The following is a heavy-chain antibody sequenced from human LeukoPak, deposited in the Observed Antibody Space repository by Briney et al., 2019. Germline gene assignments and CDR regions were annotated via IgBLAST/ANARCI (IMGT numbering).Heavy chain of an antibody. CDR3: AREIAVAGTNYYYYYGMDV. D-gene: IGHD6-19*01. J-gene: IGHJ6*02. Sequence: SETLSLTCTVSGASISTSYWSWIRQPPGKGLEWIGHIYYSGNTNYNPSLKSRVTISVDTSKNQFSLKLSSVTAADTAVYYCAREIAVAGTNYYYYYGMDVWGQGTTVTVSS. CDR2: IYYSGNT. CDR1: GASISTSY. V-gene: IGHV4-4*08.